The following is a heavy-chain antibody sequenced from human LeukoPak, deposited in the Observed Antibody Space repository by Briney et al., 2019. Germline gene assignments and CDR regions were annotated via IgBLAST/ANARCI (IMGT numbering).Heavy chain of an antibody. J-gene: IGHJ4*02. V-gene: IGHV3-20*04. CDR2: INWNGGST. D-gene: IGHD3-22*01. CDR3: ARDLPQIEY. CDR1: GLNFNYAW. Sequence: GGSLRLSCAASGLNFNYAWMAWVRQAPGKGLEWVSGINWNGGSTGYADSVKGRFTISRDNAKNSLYLQMNSLRAEDTALYYCARDLPQIEYWGQGTLVTVSS.